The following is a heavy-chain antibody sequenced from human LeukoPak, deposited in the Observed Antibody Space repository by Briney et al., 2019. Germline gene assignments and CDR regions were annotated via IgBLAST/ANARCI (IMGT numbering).Heavy chain of an antibody. CDR1: GFTFSSNY. CDR3: ATSGERQLVRRARAFDI. D-gene: IGHD6-13*01. Sequence: GGSLRLSCAASGFTFSSNYMSWVRQAPGKGLQWVSVIYNDGATYYADSVKGRFIISRDNSKNTLYLQMSSLRAEDTAVYYCATSGERQLVRRARAFDIWGQGTMVTVSS. J-gene: IGHJ3*02. CDR2: IYNDGAT. V-gene: IGHV3-53*01.